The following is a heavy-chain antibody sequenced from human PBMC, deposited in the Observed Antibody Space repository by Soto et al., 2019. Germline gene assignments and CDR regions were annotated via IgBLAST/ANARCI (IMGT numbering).Heavy chain of an antibody. CDR2: ISGSGGST. Sequence: AFLMLCCGASGVTGSSYAMSCLRNAPEKGLEWVSAISGSGGSTYYADSVKGRFTISRDNSKNTLYLQMNSLRAEDTAVYYCAKFPAYCSGGSCSSYYYYYYMDVWG. J-gene: IGHJ6*03. D-gene: IGHD2-15*01. V-gene: IGHV3-23*01. CDR3: AKFPAYCSGGSCSSYYYYYYMDV. CDR1: GVTGSSYA.